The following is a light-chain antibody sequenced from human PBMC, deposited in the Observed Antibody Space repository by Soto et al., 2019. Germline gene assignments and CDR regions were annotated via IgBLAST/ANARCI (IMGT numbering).Light chain of an antibody. J-gene: IGKJ1*01. CDR1: QSVSSSY. V-gene: IGKV3-20*01. CDR2: GAS. CDR3: QQYGSSGT. Sequence: ETELTQSPGTLSLSPGQRATLSCRASQSVSSSYLAWYQQKPGQAPRLLIYGASSRATGIPDRFSGSGSGTDFTLTINRLEPEDFAVYYCQQYGSSGTFGQGTKVDIK.